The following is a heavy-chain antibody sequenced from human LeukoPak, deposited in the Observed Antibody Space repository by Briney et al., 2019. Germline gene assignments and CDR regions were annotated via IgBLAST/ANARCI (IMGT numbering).Heavy chain of an antibody. CDR1: GFIFDNFW. J-gene: IGHJ4*02. V-gene: IGHV3-7*05. D-gene: IGHD6-19*01. CDR2: VKQDGSEI. CDR3: ARDMSFSTSDWYGELDN. Sequence: PGGSLRLSCAASGFIFDNFWMSWVRQAPGKGLEWVANVKQDGSEIYYVDSVKGRFTISRDNAKKLLYLQMNSLRAEDTALYYCARDMSFSTSDWYGELDNWGQGTLVTVPS.